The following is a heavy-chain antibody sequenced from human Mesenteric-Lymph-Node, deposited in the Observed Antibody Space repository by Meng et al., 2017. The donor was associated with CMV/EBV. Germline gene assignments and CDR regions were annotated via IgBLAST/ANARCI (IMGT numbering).Heavy chain of an antibody. CDR3: ARGSYGSGSFYPQPFDY. J-gene: IGHJ4*02. D-gene: IGHD3-10*01. Sequence: GESLKISCAGSGFSVNSNFMTWVRQAPGKGLEWVAVGYSAGMTYYADSVKGRFTISRDNSKNTMFLQMNGLRLEDTAVYYCARGSYGSGSFYPQPFDYWGQGTLVTVSS. CDR1: GFSVNSNF. CDR2: GYSAGMT. V-gene: IGHV3-66*02.